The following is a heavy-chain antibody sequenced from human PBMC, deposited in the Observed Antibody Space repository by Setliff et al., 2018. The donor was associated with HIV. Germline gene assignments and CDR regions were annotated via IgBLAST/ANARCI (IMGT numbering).Heavy chain of an antibody. CDR3: ASSDANYYNRSGYPGAFDI. V-gene: IGHV4-39*07. CDR2: IYYSGST. D-gene: IGHD3-22*01. J-gene: IGHJ3*02. Sequence: PSETLSLTCTVSGGSISSSSYYWGWIRQPPGKGLEWIGSIYYSGSTYYNPSLKSRVTISVDTSKNQFSLKLSSVTAADTAVYYCASSDANYYNRSGYPGAFDIWGQGTMVTVSS. CDR1: GGSISSSSYY.